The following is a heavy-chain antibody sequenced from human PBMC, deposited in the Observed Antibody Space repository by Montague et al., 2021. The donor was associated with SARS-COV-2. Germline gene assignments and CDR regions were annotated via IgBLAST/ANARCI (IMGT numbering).Heavy chain of an antibody. CDR2: IHYRGNT. D-gene: IGHD3-9*01. J-gene: IGHJ4*02. CDR1: GGSISSSSYY. CDR3: VTAGSYFGWLPLVY. Sequence: TLSLTCTVSGGSISSSSYYWGWIRQPPGKGLEWIGNIHYRGNTSYNPSLNSRATISVDTSKDQFSLNVNSVTASDTAVYYCVTAGSYFGWLPLVYWGQGSLVAVSS. V-gene: IGHV4-39*01.